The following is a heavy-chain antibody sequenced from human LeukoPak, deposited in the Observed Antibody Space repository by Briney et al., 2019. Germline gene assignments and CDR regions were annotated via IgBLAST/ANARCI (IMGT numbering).Heavy chain of an antibody. CDR1: GFTFSSYW. Sequence: PGGSLRLSCAASGFTFSSYWMSWVRQAPGKGLEWVSYISSSGSTIYYADSVKGRFTISRDNSKNILYLQMNSLRADDTAVYYCAKVSESNYDILTGYYTPYYFDYWGQGTLVTVSS. CDR2: ISSSGSTI. CDR3: AKVSESNYDILTGYYTPYYFDY. J-gene: IGHJ4*02. D-gene: IGHD3-9*01. V-gene: IGHV3-48*01.